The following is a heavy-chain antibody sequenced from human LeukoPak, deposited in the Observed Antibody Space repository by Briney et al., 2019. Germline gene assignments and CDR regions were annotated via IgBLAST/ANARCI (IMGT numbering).Heavy chain of an antibody. J-gene: IGHJ4*02. V-gene: IGHV4-59*01. CDR1: CGSISSYY. D-gene: IGHD5-18*01. CDR3: ARGSTGYSPRLYYFDY. Sequence: SETLSLTCTVSCGSISSYYWSWIRQPPGKGLEWIGYIYYSGSTNYNPSLKSRVTISVDTSKNQFSLKLSSVTAADTAVYYCARGSTGYSPRLYYFDYWGQGTLVTVSS. CDR2: IYYSGST.